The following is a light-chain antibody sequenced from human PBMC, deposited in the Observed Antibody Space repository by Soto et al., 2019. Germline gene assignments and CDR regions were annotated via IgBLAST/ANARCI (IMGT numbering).Light chain of an antibody. CDR1: QSIDDW. CDR3: QQSYSTPST. J-gene: IGKJ1*01. Sequence: EIQMTQSPSTLSASVGDRVTITCRASQSIDDWLAWYQQKPGNAPRLLIYKASSLETGVPSRFSGSGSGTDFTLTISSLQPEDFATYYCQQSYSTPSTFGQGTKVDIK. V-gene: IGKV1-5*03. CDR2: KAS.